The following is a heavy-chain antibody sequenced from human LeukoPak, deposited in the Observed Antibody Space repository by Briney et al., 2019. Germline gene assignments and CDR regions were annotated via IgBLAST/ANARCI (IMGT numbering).Heavy chain of an antibody. V-gene: IGHV4-4*07. Sequence: PSETLPLTCTVSGGSFSSYYWNWIRQPAGMGLEWIGRIFTSGNTDYNPSLQSRVTMSVDTSKNQFSLKVSSVTAADTAVYYCTRSTTATHAYDYWGQGTLVTVSA. J-gene: IGHJ4*02. CDR1: GGSFSSYY. CDR3: TRSTTATHAYDY. CDR2: IFTSGNT. D-gene: IGHD1-1*01.